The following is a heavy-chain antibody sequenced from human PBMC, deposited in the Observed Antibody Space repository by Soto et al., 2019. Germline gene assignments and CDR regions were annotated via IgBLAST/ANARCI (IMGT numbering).Heavy chain of an antibody. D-gene: IGHD2-8*02. J-gene: IGHJ3*02. CDR3: AAGYSTGLDAFDI. CDR1: GYNFANVW. CDR2: IFPGDSDT. V-gene: IGHV5-51*01. Sequence: PVESLKISCNGSGYNFANVWIGWVRQMPGKGLEWMGMIFPGDSDTKNSPSLEGQITMSVDKSDSSAYLQWRSLKASDTAIYYCAAGYSTGLDAFDIWGQGTMVTVSS.